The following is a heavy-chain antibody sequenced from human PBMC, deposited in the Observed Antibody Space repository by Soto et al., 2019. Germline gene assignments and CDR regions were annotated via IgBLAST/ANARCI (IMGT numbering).Heavy chain of an antibody. CDR1: GFTFSSYW. V-gene: IGHV3-7*03. CDR2: IKQDGSEK. CDR3: ARDLGLIVATIHDAFDI. Sequence: PGGSLRLSCAASGFTFSSYWMSWVRQAPGKGLEWVANIKQDGSEKYYVDSVKGRFTISRDNAKNSLYLQMNSLRAEDTAVYYCARDLGLIVATIHDAFDIWRQGTMVTVSS. D-gene: IGHD5-12*01. J-gene: IGHJ3*02.